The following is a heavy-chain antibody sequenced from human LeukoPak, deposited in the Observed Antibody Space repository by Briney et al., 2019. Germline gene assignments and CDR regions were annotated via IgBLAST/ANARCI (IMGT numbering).Heavy chain of an antibody. CDR1: GGSISSGGYY. Sequence: SETLSLTCTVSGGSISSGGYYWSWIRQPPGKGLEWIGYIYHSGSTYYNPSLKSRVTISVDRSKNQFSLKLSSVTAADTAVYYCARHAGGYQPPDYWGQGTLVTVSS. CDR2: IYHSGST. D-gene: IGHD5-12*01. CDR3: ARHAGGYQPPDY. V-gene: IGHV4-30-2*01. J-gene: IGHJ4*02.